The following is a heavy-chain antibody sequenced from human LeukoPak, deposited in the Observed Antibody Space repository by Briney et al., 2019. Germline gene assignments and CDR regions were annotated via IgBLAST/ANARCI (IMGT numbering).Heavy chain of an antibody. CDR2: INHRGST. CDR3: ARHVSRITMVRGVIKFDY. J-gene: IGHJ4*02. V-gene: IGHV4-34*01. D-gene: IGHD3-10*01. CDR1: VGSFSGYY. Sequence: SETLSLSCAVYVGSFSGYYWSWIRQPPGKGVEWIGEINHRGSTNYNPSLKSRVTLSVDTSKNQFSLKLSSVTAADTAVYYCARHVSRITMVRGVIKFDYWGQGTLVTVSS.